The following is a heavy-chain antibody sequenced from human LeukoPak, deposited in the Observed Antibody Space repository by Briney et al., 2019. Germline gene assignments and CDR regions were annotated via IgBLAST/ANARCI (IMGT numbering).Heavy chain of an antibody. V-gene: IGHV4-38-2*01. J-gene: IGHJ4*02. D-gene: IGHD3-3*02. CDR2: IYHSGST. CDR1: GYPVSSDYY. CDR3: ARHIWVTGVTYYFDY. Sequence: SETLSLTCAVSGYPVSSDYYWGWIRQPPGQGLEWIGTIYHSGSTYYNPSLKSRATISVDTSKSQFSLKLSSVTAADTAIYYCARHIWVTGVTYYFDYWGQGTLVTVSS.